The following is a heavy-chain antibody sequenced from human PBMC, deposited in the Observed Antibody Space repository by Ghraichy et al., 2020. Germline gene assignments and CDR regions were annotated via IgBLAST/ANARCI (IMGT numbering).Heavy chain of an antibody. J-gene: IGHJ2*01. Sequence: SETLSLTCTVSGGSISSYYWSWIRQPPGKGLEWIGYIYYSGSTNYNPSLKSRVTISVDTSKNQFSLKLSSVTAADTAVYYCARGTEDYGIQSYWYFDLWGRGTLVTVSS. CDR2: IYYSGST. D-gene: IGHD4-17*01. CDR3: ARGTEDYGIQSYWYFDL. CDR1: GGSISSYY. V-gene: IGHV4-59*01.